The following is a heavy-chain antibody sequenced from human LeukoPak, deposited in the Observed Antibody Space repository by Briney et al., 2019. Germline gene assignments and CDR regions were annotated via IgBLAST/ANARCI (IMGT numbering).Heavy chain of an antibody. CDR3: ARDSFWARYRLEPSYNYMDV. Sequence: ASLKVSCKASDYNFSNYAISWVRQAPGQGLEWMGWISAYNGDRKYAQKFQGRLTMTTDIPTSTAYMELRTLRSDDTAVFYCARDSFWARYRLEPSYNYMDVWGKGTTITVSS. J-gene: IGHJ6*03. D-gene: IGHD3-16*02. CDR2: ISAYNGDR. V-gene: IGHV1-18*01. CDR1: DYNFSNYA.